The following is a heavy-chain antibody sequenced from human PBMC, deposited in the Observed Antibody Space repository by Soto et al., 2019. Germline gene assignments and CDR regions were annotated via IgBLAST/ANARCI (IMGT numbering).Heavy chain of an antibody. CDR2: ISGSGGST. J-gene: IGHJ4*02. D-gene: IGHD5-12*01. CDR3: AKASTRDGYNFDY. Sequence: GSLRLSCAASGFTFSSYAMSWVRQAPGKGLEWVSAISGSGGSTYYADSVKGRFTFSRDNSKNTLYLQMNSLRAEDTAVYYCAKASTRDGYNFDYWGQGTLVTVSS. CDR1: GFTFSSYA. V-gene: IGHV3-23*01.